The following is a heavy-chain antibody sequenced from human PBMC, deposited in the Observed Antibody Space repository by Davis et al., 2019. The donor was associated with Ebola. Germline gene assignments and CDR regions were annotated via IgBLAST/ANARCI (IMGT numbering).Heavy chain of an antibody. V-gene: IGHV4-61*05. CDR1: GGSISSSSYY. CDR3: ARLEAARVGWFDP. Sequence: SETLSLTCTVSGGSISSSSYYWGWIRQPPGKGLEWIGYIYYSGSTNYNPSLKSRVTISVDTSKNQFSLKLSSVTAADTAVYYCARLEAARVGWFDPWGQGTLVTVSS. D-gene: IGHD6-6*01. J-gene: IGHJ5*02. CDR2: IYYSGST.